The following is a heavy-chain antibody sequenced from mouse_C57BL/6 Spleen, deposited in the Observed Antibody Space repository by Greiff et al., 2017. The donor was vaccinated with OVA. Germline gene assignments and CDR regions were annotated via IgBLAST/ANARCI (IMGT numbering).Heavy chain of an antibody. J-gene: IGHJ1*03. CDR1: GYTFTSYW. V-gene: IGHV1-50*01. D-gene: IGHD1-1*01. CDR2: IDPSDSYT. CDR3: ARGDGSSDWYFDV. Sequence: VQLQQPGAELVKPGASVKLSCKASGYTFTSYWMQWVKQRPGQGLEWIGEIDPSDSYTNYNQKFKGKATLTVDTSSSTAYMQLSSLTSEDSAVYYCARGDGSSDWYFDVWGTGTTVTVSS.